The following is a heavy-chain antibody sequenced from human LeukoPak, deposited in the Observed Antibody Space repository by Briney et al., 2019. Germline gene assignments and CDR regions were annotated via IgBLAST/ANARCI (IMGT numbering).Heavy chain of an antibody. D-gene: IGHD1-1*01. J-gene: IGHJ4*02. CDR1: GGSISSSSYY. CDR3: ARQGTYSYYFDY. Sequence: SETLSLTCTVSGGSISSSSYYWGWICQPPGKGLEWIGSIYYSGSTYYNPSLKSRVTISVDTSKNQFSLKLSSVTAADTAVYYCARQGTYSYYFDYWGQGTLVTVSS. CDR2: IYYSGST. V-gene: IGHV4-39*01.